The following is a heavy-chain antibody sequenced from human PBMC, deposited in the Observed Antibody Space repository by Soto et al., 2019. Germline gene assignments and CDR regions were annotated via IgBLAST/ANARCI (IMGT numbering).Heavy chain of an antibody. CDR1: GFTFSSYG. J-gene: IGHJ4*02. Sequence: GGSLRLSCAASGFTFSSYGMHWVRQAPGKGLEWVAVISYDGSNKYYADSVKGRFTISRDNSKNTLYLQMNSLRAENTAVYYCAKPSTRRSGGYFDYWGQGTLVTVSS. D-gene: IGHD1-1*01. CDR2: ISYDGSNK. V-gene: IGHV3-30*18. CDR3: AKPSTRRSGGYFDY.